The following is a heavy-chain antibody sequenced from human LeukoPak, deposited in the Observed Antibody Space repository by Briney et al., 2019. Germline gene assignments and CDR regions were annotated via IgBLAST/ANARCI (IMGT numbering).Heavy chain of an antibody. CDR1: GYSFTTNW. J-gene: IGHJ4*02. Sequence: GDSLKIPCKGSGYSFTTNWIGWVRQLPGKGLEWMGIIYPGDSDTKYSPSFQGQVTISADKSISTAYLQWSSLKASDTAMYYCARTITMVRGVIIYPNYFDYWGQGTLVTVSS. CDR2: IYPGDSDT. CDR3: ARTITMVRGVIIYPNYFDY. D-gene: IGHD3-10*01. V-gene: IGHV5-51*01.